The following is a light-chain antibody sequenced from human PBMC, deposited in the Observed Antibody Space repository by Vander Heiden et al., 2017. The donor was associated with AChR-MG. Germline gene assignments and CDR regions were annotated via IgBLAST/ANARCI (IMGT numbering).Light chain of an antibody. CDR1: SSNLGEGYD. Sequence: QSVLTQPPPVPGAPGQRVTIPCPGSSSNLGEGYDVHWFQQLPTTAPKLVIANNFDRPSGVPDRFSGSKSGTSASLTITGLQAEDEADYYCQSYDSSLNVVFGGGTKVTVL. CDR3: QSYDSSLNVV. J-gene: IGLJ2*01. V-gene: IGLV1-40*01. CDR2: NNF.